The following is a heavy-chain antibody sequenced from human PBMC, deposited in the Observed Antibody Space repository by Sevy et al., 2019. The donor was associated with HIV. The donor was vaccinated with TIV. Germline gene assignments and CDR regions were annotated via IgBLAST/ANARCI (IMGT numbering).Heavy chain of an antibody. Sequence: GGSLRLSCAASGLTFNSHAMSWVRQPPGRGLEWVSAISGSGETTVYADSVRGRFTISRDNSKNTLFLVMNSLRAGDTAVYYCAKDYMLNLWRGYFDSWGQGTLVTVSS. CDR1: GLTFNSHA. CDR2: ISGSGETT. V-gene: IGHV3-23*01. J-gene: IGHJ4*02. CDR3: AKDYMLNLWRGYFDS. D-gene: IGHD3-3*01.